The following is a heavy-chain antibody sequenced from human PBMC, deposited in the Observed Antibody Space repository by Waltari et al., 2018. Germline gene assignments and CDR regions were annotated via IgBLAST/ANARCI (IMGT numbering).Heavy chain of an antibody. CDR3: ARPESDY. CDR2: ISSSGSTK. V-gene: IGHV3-48*03. CDR1: GFTFSSYE. J-gene: IGHJ4*02. Sequence: EVQLAESGGGLVQPGGSLRLSCAASGFTFSSYEMNWFRQAPGKGLEWVSYISSSGSTKYYADSVKGRFTISRDNAKNSLYLLMTSLRAEDTAVYYCARPESDYWGQGTLVTVSS.